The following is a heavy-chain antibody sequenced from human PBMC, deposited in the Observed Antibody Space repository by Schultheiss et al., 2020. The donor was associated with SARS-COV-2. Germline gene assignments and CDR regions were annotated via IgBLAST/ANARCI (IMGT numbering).Heavy chain of an antibody. CDR1: GGSISSGGYY. Sequence: SETVSLTCTVSGGSISSGGYYWGWIRQPPGKGLEWIGSIYHSGSTYYNPSLKSRVTISVDTSKNQFSLKLSSVTAADTAVYYCATPVGAANWYFDLWGRGTLVTVSS. D-gene: IGHD2-15*01. CDR2: IYHSGST. CDR3: ATPVGAANWYFDL. J-gene: IGHJ2*01. V-gene: IGHV4-39*07.